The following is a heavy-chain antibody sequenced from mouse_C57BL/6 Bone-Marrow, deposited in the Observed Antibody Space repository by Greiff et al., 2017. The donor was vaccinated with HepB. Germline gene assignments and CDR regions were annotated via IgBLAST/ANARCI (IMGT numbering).Heavy chain of an antibody. J-gene: IGHJ2*01. CDR1: GYTFTSYG. Sequence: QVQLKQSGAELARPGASVKLSCKASGYTFTSYGISWVKQRTGQGLEWIGEIYPRSGNTYYNEKFKGKATLTADKSSSTAYMELRSLTSEDSAVYFCARRNYGSRIDYWGQGTTLTVSS. CDR3: ARRNYGSRIDY. V-gene: IGHV1-81*01. CDR2: IYPRSGNT. D-gene: IGHD1-1*01.